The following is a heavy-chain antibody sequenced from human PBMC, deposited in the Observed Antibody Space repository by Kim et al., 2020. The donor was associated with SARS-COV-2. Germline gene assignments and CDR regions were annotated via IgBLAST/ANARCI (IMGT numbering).Heavy chain of an antibody. CDR3: TREAITPVPFDF. Sequence: GGSLRLSCAASRFTFSNYWMSWVRQAPGKGLEWVANIKQDGSEKYYVDSVKGRFTISRDNAKKALFLQMNSLRAEDTAVYYCTREAITPVPFDFWGQGTLVTGSS. CDR1: RFTFSNYW. D-gene: IGHD1-20*01. V-gene: IGHV3-7*03. J-gene: IGHJ4*02. CDR2: IKQDGSEK.